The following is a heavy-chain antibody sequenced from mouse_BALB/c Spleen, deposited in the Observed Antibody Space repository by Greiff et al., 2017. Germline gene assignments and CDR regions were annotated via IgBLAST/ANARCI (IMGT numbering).Heavy chain of an antibody. CDR2: INPGSGGT. CDR1: GYAFTNYL. CDR3: ARYDGYAMDY. J-gene: IGHJ4*01. Sequence: VHLVESGAELVRPGTSVKVSCKASGYAFTNYLIEWVKQRPGQGLEWIGVINPGSGGTNYNEKFKGKATLTADKSSSTAYMQLSSLTSDDSAVYFCARYDGYAMDYWGQGTSVTVSS. D-gene: IGHD2-3*01. V-gene: IGHV1-54*03.